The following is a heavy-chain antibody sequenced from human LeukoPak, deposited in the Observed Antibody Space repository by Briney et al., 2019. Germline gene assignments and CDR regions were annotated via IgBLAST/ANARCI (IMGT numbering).Heavy chain of an antibody. V-gene: IGHV4-61*02. CDR2: IYTSGST. Sequence: SETLSLTCTVSGGSISSGSYSWSWIRQPAGKGLEWIGRIYTSGSTNYNPSLKSRVTISVDTSKNQFSLKLSSVTAADTAVYYCARSYSGSSYGLDYWGQGTLVTVSS. D-gene: IGHD1-26*01. CDR3: ARSYSGSSYGLDY. CDR1: GGSISSGSYS. J-gene: IGHJ4*02.